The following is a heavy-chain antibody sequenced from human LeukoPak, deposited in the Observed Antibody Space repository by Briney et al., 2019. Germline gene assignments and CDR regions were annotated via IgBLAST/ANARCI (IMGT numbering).Heavy chain of an antibody. Sequence: PGGSLRLSCAASGFTFSSYGMHWVRQAPGKGLEWVAVIWYDGSNKYYADSVKGRFTISRDNSKNTLYLQMNSLRAEDTAVYYCARDWNYHALGYWGQGPLVTVSS. J-gene: IGHJ4*02. D-gene: IGHD1-7*01. CDR2: IWYDGSNK. V-gene: IGHV3-33*01. CDR1: GFTFSSYG. CDR3: ARDWNYHALGY.